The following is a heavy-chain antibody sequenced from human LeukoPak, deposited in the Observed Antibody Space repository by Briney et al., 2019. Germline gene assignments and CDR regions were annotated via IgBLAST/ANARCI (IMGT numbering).Heavy chain of an antibody. V-gene: IGHV4-34*01. J-gene: IGHJ5*02. CDR1: GGSFSGYY. Sequence: SETLSLTCAAYGGSFSGYYWSWIRQPPGEGLEWIGEINHSGSTNYNPSLKSRVTISVDTSKNQFSLKLSSVTAADTAVYYCARRKLFIAAAGSGWFDPWGQGTLVTVSS. CDR2: INHSGST. CDR3: ARRKLFIAAAGSGWFDP. D-gene: IGHD6-13*01.